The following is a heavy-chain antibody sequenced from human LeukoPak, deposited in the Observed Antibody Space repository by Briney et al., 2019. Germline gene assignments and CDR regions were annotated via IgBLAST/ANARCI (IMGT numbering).Heavy chain of an antibody. Sequence: GRSLRLSCAASGFTFSSYGMHWVRQAPGKGLEWVAVISYDGSNKYYADSEKGRFTISRDNSKNTLYLQMNSLRAEDTAVYYCAKDRESYYYGSGTLNWGQGTLVTVSS. CDR2: ISYDGSNK. D-gene: IGHD3-10*01. CDR1: GFTFSSYG. V-gene: IGHV3-30*18. J-gene: IGHJ4*02. CDR3: AKDRESYYYGSGTLN.